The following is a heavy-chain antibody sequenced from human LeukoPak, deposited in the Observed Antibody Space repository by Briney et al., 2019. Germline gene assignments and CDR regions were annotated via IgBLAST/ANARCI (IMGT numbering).Heavy chain of an antibody. V-gene: IGHV3-23*01. Sequence: GGSLRLSCAASGFTFSSYAMSWVRQAPGKGLEWVPAISGSGGSTYYADSVKGRFTISRDNSKNTLYLQMNSLRAEDTAVYYCAKEGGSRDGYNPAFDYWGQGTLVTVSS. CDR1: GFTFSSYA. J-gene: IGHJ4*02. D-gene: IGHD1-26*01. CDR2: ISGSGGST. CDR3: AKEGGSRDGYNPAFDY.